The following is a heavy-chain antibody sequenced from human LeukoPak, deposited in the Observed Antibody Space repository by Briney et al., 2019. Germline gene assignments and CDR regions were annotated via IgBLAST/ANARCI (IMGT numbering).Heavy chain of an antibody. CDR1: GQSFSGYY. V-gene: IGHV4-34*01. CDR2: IKHSGST. Sequence: PSETLSLTCAVYGQSFSGYYWRWIPQPPGKGLEWIGEIKHSGSTNYNPSLKSRITISVDTPKNQFSLKLSPVTAPHTAGVYCARVIMIFGVVIFPGPYYCDYGGQGTLVTVSS. CDR3: ARVIMIFGVVIFPGPYYCDY. D-gene: IGHD3/OR15-3a*01. J-gene: IGHJ4*02.